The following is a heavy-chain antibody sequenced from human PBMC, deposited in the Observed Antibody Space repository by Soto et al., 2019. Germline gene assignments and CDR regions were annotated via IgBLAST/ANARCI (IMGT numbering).Heavy chain of an antibody. J-gene: IGHJ4*02. CDR2: INPDGSEK. V-gene: IGHV3-7*01. Sequence: GGSLRLSCAASGFAFSSFWMDWVRQAPRKGLEWVANINPDGSEKHYVDSVKGRFTISRDNAKNSLYLHMSSLTAEDSALYYCSRSLDSWGQGTRVTVSS. CDR1: GFAFSSFW. CDR3: SRSLDS.